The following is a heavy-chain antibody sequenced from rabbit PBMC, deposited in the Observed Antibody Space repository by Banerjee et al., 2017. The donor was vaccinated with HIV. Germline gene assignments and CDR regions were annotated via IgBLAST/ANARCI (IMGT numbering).Heavy chain of an antibody. CDR3: ARDIVTNGASCFDL. CDR1: GLDFSSSYW. J-gene: IGHJ4*01. Sequence: QEQLVEYGGDLVQPEGSLTLTCKASGLDFSSSYWICWVRQAPGKGLEWIACIYTGSSGSTYYASWAKGRFTISKTSSTTVTLQMTSLTAADTATHFCARDIVTNGASCFDLWGPGTLVTVS. V-gene: IGHV1S45*01. D-gene: IGHD4-1*01. CDR2: IYTGSSGST.